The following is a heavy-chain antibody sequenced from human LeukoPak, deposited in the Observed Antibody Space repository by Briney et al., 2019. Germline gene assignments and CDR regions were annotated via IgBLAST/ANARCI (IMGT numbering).Heavy chain of an antibody. CDR1: GFTFSSYG. J-gene: IGHJ4*02. D-gene: IGHD5-24*01. CDR3: AKGGLGGYNAVFDY. V-gene: IGHV3-30*18. CDR2: ISYDGSNK. Sequence: PGGSLRLSCAASGFTFSSYGMHWVRQAPGKGLEWVAIISYDGSNKYYADSVQGRFTISRDNSKNTLYLQMNSLRGEDTAVYYCAKGGLGGYNAVFDYWGQGTLVTVSS.